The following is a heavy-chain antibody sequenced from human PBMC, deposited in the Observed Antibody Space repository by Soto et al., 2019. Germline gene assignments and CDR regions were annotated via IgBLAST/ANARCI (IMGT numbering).Heavy chain of an antibody. D-gene: IGHD2-2*02. J-gene: IGHJ4*02. CDR3: ATYTSLDY. CDR2: IYSGGST. CDR1: GFTVSNNY. Sequence: EVQLVETGGGLIQPGGSLRLSCAASGFTVSNNYMSWVRQAPGKGLEWVSLIYSGGSTFYADSVKGRFTISRDNSKNTLFLQMNSLRDEDTAVYFCATYTSLDYGGQGTLSTVSS. V-gene: IGHV3-53*02.